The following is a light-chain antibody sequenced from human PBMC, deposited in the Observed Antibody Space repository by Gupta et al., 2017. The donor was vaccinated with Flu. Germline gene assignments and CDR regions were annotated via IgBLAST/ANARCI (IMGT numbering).Light chain of an antibody. CDR2: EDN. CDR3: GTWDSSLSVMV. CDR1: SSNIGSHY. J-gene: IGLJ3*02. Sequence: QSVLTQPHSVSAAQGQKVTISCSGSSSNIGSHYVSWYQQIPGTAPKVLIYEDNQRPSGIPDRFSGSKSGTSATLGITGLQTGDEADFYCGTWDSSLSVMVFGGGTMLTVL. V-gene: IGLV1-51*02.